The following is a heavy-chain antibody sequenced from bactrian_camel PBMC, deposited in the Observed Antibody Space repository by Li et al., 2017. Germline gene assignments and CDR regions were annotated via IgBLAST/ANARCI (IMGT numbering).Heavy chain of an antibody. Sequence: VQLVESGGGSVQPGGSLRLSCGASGFTFSSYAMSWVRQAPGKGLEWVSAINKSGVSTFYAGSVKGRFTISRDNAKNTLYLQLNSLKTEDTAMYYCTREDPGAGRADWGQGTQVTVS. CDR2: INKSGVST. V-gene: IGHV3S31*01. CDR3: TREDPGAGRAD. CDR1: GFTFSSYA. J-gene: IGHJ4*01. D-gene: IGHD6*01.